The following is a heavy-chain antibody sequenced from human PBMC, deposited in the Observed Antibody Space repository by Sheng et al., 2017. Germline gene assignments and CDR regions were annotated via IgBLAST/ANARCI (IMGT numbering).Heavy chain of an antibody. J-gene: IGHJ6*02. D-gene: IGHD1-1*01. Sequence: QVQLVQSGAEVKKPGSSVKVSCKASGGTFSSYAISWVRQAPGQGLEWMGGIIPIFGTANYAQKFQGRVTITADESTSTAYMELSSLRSEDTAVYYCARDCCQPRAIGRGTYYYGMDVWGQGTTVTVSS. CDR3: ARDCCQPRAIGRGTYYYGMDV. CDR2: IIPIFGTA. V-gene: IGHV1-69*13. CDR1: GGTFSSYA.